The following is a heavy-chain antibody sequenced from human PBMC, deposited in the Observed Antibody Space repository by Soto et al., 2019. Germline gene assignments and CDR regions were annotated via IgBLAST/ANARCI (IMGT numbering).Heavy chain of an antibody. D-gene: IGHD6-13*01. CDR2: VSSGSSYI. Sequence: PGGSLRLSCAASGLTFSTYSMNWVRQAQGKGLEWLSSVSSGSSYIYYADSVKGRFTISRDNAKNSLYLQMSSLRAEDTAVYFCARDRAATGQGFDYWGLGTLVTISS. J-gene: IGHJ4*02. CDR3: ARDRAATGQGFDY. V-gene: IGHV3-21*01. CDR1: GLTFSTYS.